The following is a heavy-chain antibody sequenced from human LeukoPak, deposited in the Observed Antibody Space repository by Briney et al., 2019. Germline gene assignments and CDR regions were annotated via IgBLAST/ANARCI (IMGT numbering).Heavy chain of an antibody. CDR1: GFTFSSYS. J-gene: IGHJ4*02. Sequence: PGGSLRLSCAASGFTFSSYSMNWVRQAPGKGLEWVSYISSSSSTIYYADSVKGRFTISRDNAKNSLYLQMNSLRAEDTAVYYCARSVSNGIGAYWGQGTLVTVSS. V-gene: IGHV3-48*01. CDR2: ISSSSSTI. CDR3: ARSVSNGIGAY. D-gene: IGHD5/OR15-5a*01.